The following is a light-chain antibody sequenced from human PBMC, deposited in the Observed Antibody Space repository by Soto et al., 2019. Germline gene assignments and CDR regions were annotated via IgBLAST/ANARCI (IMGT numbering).Light chain of an antibody. Sequence: EIVMTQSPPTLSVSPGERATLSCRASQSVSNNLAWYQQKPGQAPRLLIYHASTGATGIPARFSGSGSGTELTLTLSGVQSEDCAVYYCQQYNEWPLTFGGGTKVEI. J-gene: IGKJ4*01. CDR3: QQYNEWPLT. CDR2: HAS. CDR1: QSVSNN. V-gene: IGKV3-15*01.